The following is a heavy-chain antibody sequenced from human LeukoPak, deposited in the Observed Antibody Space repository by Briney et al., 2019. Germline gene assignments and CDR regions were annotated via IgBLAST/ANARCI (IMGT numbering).Heavy chain of an antibody. CDR2: INRNNGGT. D-gene: IGHD2-8*01. J-gene: IGHJ4*02. Sequence: ASVKVSCKASGYTFTGYYMHWVRQAPGQGPEWMGWINRNNGGTNYVQKFQGRVTMTRDTSISTAYMELNRLEFDDTAVYYCATGQEIVLLDYWGQGTLVTVSS. V-gene: IGHV1-2*02. CDR3: ATGQEIVLLDY. CDR1: GYTFTGYY.